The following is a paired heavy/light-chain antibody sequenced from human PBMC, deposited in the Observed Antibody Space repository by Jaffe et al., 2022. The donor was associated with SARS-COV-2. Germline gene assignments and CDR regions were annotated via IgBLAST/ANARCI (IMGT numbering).Light chain of an antibody. Sequence: QTVVTQEPSFSVSPGGTVTLTCGLSSGSVSTTSYPTWYQQTPGQAPRTLIYSTNTRSSGVPDRFSGSILGNKAALTITGAQADDESDYYCVLYVGSGLWVFGGGTKLTVL. CDR2: STN. CDR1: SGSVSTTSY. V-gene: IGLV8-61*01. J-gene: IGLJ3*02. CDR3: VLYVGSGLWV.
Heavy chain of an antibody. D-gene: IGHD4-17*01. CDR3: SGAYGDYGSPLGY. Sequence: EVHLVDSGGGLVQPGGSLQLSCAASGFTFSGSALHWVRQASGKGLEWVGRIRTKPNNYATAYAASVKGRFTISRDDSKNTAYLQMNSLKTEDTAVYYCSGAYGDYGSPLGYWGQGTLVTVSS. CDR1: GFTFSGSA. J-gene: IGHJ4*02. CDR2: IRTKPNNYAT. V-gene: IGHV3-73*02.